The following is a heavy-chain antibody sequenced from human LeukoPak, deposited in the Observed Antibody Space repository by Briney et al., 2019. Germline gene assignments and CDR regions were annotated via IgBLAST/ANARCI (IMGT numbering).Heavy chain of an antibody. D-gene: IGHD5-12*01. J-gene: IGHJ4*02. Sequence: PGGSLRLSCAASGFTFSSYSMNWVRQAPGKGLEWVSSISSSSSYIYYADSVKGRFTISRDNAKNSLYLQMNSLRAEDTAVYYCARALGATIQLRLFDYWGQGTLVTVSS. V-gene: IGHV3-21*01. CDR3: ARALGATIQLRLFDY. CDR1: GFTFSSYS. CDR2: ISSSSSYI.